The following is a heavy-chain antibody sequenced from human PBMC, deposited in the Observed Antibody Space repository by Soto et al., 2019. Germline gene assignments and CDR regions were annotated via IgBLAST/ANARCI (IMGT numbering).Heavy chain of an antibody. Sequence: ASVKVSCKASGYTFTSYCISWVRQAPGQGLEWMGWISAYNGNTNYAQKLQGRVTMTTDTSTSTAYMELRSLRSDDTAVYYCARDTYYDILTGSRRAFDIWGQGTMVTVSS. CDR2: ISAYNGNT. CDR1: GYTFTSYC. J-gene: IGHJ3*02. V-gene: IGHV1-18*01. CDR3: ARDTYYDILTGSRRAFDI. D-gene: IGHD3-9*01.